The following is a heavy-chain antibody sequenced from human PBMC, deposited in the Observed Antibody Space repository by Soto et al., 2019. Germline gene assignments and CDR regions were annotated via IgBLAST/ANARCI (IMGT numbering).Heavy chain of an antibody. CDR2: IWYDGSNK. Sequence: QVQLVESGGGVGQPGRSLRLSCAASGFTFSSYGMHWVRQAPGKGLEWVAVIWYDGSNKYYADSVKGRFTIYRDNSKTPLYLQMNSLRAEDTAVYYCARDQRPTSSYYYGMDVWGQGTTVTVSS. D-gene: IGHD2-2*01. CDR1: GFTFSSYG. V-gene: IGHV3-33*01. J-gene: IGHJ6*02. CDR3: ARDQRPTSSYYYGMDV.